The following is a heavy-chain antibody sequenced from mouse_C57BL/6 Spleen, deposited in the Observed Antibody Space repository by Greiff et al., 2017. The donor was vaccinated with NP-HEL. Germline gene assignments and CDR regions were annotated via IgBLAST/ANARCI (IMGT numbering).Heavy chain of an antibody. CDR1: GYSFTGYY. V-gene: IGHV1-42*01. CDR2: INPSTGGT. Sequence: EVQGVESGPELVKPGASVKISCKASGYSFTGYYMNWVKQSPEKSLEWIGEINPSTGGTTYNQKFKAKATLTVDKSSSTAYMQLKSLTSEDSAVYYCARKGNDYDVTWFAYWGQGTLVTVSA. CDR3: ARKGNDYDVTWFAY. J-gene: IGHJ3*01. D-gene: IGHD2-4*01.